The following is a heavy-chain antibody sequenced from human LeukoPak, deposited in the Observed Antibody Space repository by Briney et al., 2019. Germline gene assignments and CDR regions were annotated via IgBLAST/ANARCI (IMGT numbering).Heavy chain of an antibody. Sequence: SETLSLTCAVCGGSFSGYYWSWIRQPPGKGLEWIGEINHSGSTNYNPSLKSRVTISVDTSKNQFSLKLSSVTAADTAVYYCARGGTYYDSSGYRYWYFDLWGRGTLVTVSS. CDR2: INHSGST. V-gene: IGHV4-34*01. CDR3: ARGGTYYDSSGYRYWYFDL. J-gene: IGHJ2*01. D-gene: IGHD3-22*01. CDR1: GGSFSGYY.